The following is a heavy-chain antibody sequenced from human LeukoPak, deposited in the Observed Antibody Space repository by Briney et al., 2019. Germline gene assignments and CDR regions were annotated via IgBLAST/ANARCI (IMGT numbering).Heavy chain of an antibody. D-gene: IGHD2-15*01. CDR2: INHSGST. V-gene: IGHV4-34*01. CDR1: GGSFSGYY. J-gene: IGHJ5*02. Sequence: PSETLSLTCAVYGGSFSGYYWSWIRQPPGKGLEWIGEINHSGSTNYNPPLKSRVTISVDTSKNQFSLKLSSVTAADTAVYYCASLGAVVAGWFDPWGQGTLVTVSS. CDR3: ASLGAVVAGWFDP.